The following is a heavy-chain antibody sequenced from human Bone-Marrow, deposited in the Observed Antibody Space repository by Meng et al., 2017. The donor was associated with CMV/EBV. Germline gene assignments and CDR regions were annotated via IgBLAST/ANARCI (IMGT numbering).Heavy chain of an antibody. D-gene: IGHD6-13*01. CDR3: ARIGSSSWGMGYDVDY. Sequence: GESLKISCAASGFTFDDYGMGWVRQAPGKGLEWVSYISSSGSTIYYADSVKGRFTISRDNAKNSLYLQMNSLRAEDTAVYYCARIGSSSWGMGYDVDYWGQGTLVTVSS. CDR1: GFTFDDYG. CDR2: ISSSGSTI. J-gene: IGHJ4*02. V-gene: IGHV3-48*03.